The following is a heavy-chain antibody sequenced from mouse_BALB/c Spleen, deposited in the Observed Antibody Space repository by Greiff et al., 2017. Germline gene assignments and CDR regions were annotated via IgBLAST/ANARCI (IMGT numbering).Heavy chain of an antibody. CDR3: ARRGYVYYFDY. D-gene: IGHD3-1*01. CDR1: GFTFSSYA. V-gene: IGHV5-9-1*01. J-gene: IGHJ2*01. CDR2: ISSGGSYT. Sequence: EVMLVESGGGLVKPGGSLKLSCAASGFTFSSYAMSWVRQTPEKRLEWVATISSGGSYTYYPDSVKGRFTISRDNAKNTLYLQMSSLRSEDTAMYYWARRGYVYYFDYWGQGTTLTVSS.